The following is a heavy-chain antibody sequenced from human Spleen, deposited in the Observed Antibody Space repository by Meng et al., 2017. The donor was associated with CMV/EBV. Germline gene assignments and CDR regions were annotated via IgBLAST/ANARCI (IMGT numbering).Heavy chain of an antibody. D-gene: IGHD3-22*01. V-gene: IGHV4-31*02. CDR1: ISGGLYY. J-gene: IGHJ5*02. CDR2: IHHGGST. Sequence: ISGGLYYWSWIRQHPGKGLEWIGYIHHGGSTYYNPSLKSRVKISVDTSNQFSLRLSSVTAADTAVYYCARDLVAFYQDSSGSNWFDPWGQGVLVTVSS. CDR3: ARDLVAFYQDSSGSNWFDP.